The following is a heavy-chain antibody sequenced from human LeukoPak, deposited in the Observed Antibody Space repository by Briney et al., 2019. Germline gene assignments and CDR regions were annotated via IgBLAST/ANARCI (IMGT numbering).Heavy chain of an antibody. Sequence: SETLSLTCTVSGYSISRGYYWGWVRQPPGKGLEWIGSIYYSGSTYYNPSLKSRVTISVDTSKNQFSLKLSSVTAADTAVYYCARIYSGYVGVDYWGQGTLVTVSS. CDR3: ARIYSGYVGVDY. CDR2: IYYSGST. V-gene: IGHV4-38-2*02. J-gene: IGHJ4*02. D-gene: IGHD5-12*01. CDR1: GYSISRGYY.